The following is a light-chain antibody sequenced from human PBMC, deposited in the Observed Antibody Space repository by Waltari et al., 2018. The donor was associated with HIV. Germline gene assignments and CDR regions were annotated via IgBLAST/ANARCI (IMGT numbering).Light chain of an antibody. J-gene: IGLJ3*02. CDR2: EVS. Sequence: QSALTQPPSVSGSPGQSVTISCTGTRSDVGYYTRVSWYQQPPGTAPKLMIFEVSNRPSGVPDRFSGSKSDNTASLTISGLQAEDEADYYCSSYTSSNTWVFGGGTKLTVL. CDR1: RSDVGYYTR. CDR3: SSYTSSNTWV. V-gene: IGLV2-18*02.